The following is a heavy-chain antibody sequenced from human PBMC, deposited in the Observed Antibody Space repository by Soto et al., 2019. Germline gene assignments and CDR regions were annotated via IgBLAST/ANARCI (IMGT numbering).Heavy chain of an antibody. V-gene: IGHV1-69*01. CDR2: IIPIFGTA. Sequence: QVQLVQSGAEVKKPGSSVKVSCRASGGTFSSYAISWVRQAPGQGLEWMGGIIPIFGTANYAQKFQGRVTITADEYTSTAYMELSNLRSNDTAVYYCARGGDGYNIGRYFDYWGQGTLVTVSS. CDR1: GGTFSSYA. J-gene: IGHJ4*02. CDR3: ARGGDGYNIGRYFDY. D-gene: IGHD5-12*01.